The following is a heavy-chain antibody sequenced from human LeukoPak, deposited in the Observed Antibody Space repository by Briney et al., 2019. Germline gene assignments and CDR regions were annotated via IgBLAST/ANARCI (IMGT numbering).Heavy chain of an antibody. CDR1: GGSISSYY. V-gene: IGHV4-59*01. Sequence: SETLSLTCTVSGGSISSYYWSWIQQPPGKGLEWIGYIYYSGSTNYNPSLKSRVTISVDTSKNQFSLKLSSVTAADTAVYYCARAHYYDSSGYYYPPPFDYWGQGTLVTVSS. CDR2: IYYSGST. CDR3: ARAHYYDSSGYYYPPPFDY. J-gene: IGHJ4*02. D-gene: IGHD3-22*01.